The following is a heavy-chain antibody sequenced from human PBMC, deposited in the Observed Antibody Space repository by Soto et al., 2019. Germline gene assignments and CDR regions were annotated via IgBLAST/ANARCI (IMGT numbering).Heavy chain of an antibody. J-gene: IGHJ5*02. Sequence: PSETLSLTCSVSGDSVSSGDYYWSWIRQPPGKGLEWIGHVYFSGSTNYIPSLKSRLTMSVDTAKNQFSLKLNSVTAADTAVYYCARIPVDTYMIYWSGPWGQGTQVTVS. V-gene: IGHV4-61*08. CDR1: GDSVSSGDYY. CDR2: VYFSGST. D-gene: IGHD3-16*01. CDR3: ARIPVDTYMIYWSGP.